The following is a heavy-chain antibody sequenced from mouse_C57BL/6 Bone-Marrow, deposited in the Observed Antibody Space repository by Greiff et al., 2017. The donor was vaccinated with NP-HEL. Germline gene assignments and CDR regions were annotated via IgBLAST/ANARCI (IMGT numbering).Heavy chain of an antibody. CDR1: GFTFSSYA. CDR2: ISDGGSYT. V-gene: IGHV5-4*01. D-gene: IGHD2-5*01. Sequence: EVKLMESGGGLVKPGGSLKLSCAASGFTFSSYAMSWVRQTPEKRLEWVATISDGGSYTYYPDNVKGRFTISRDNAKNNLYLQMSHLKSEDTAMYYCARDYSNYEGYWYFDVWGTGTTVTVSS. CDR3: ARDYSNYEGYWYFDV. J-gene: IGHJ1*03.